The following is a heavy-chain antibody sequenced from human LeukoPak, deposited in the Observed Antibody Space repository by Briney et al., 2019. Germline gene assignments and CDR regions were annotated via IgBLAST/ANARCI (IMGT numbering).Heavy chain of an antibody. J-gene: IGHJ6*03. Sequence: GGSLRLSCAASGFTFSSYSMNWVRQAPGKGLEWVSSISSSSSYIYYADSVKGRFTISRDNAKNSLYLQMNSLRAEDTAVYYCTRRGVEMATISAGYYYYYMDVWGKGTTVTVSS. CDR3: TRRGVEMATISAGYYYYYMDV. CDR2: ISSSSSYI. D-gene: IGHD5-24*01. CDR1: GFTFSSYS. V-gene: IGHV3-21*04.